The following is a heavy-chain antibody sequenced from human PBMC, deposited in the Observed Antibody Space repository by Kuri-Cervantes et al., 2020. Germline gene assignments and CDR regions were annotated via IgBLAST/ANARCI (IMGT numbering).Heavy chain of an antibody. Sequence: SETLSLTCTVSGGSISSSSYYWGWIRQPPGKGLEWIGSVYHSGSTYYNLSLRSRVTISVDTSKNQFSLKLSSVTAADTAVYYCARGQRGYSYGFQVNHWYFDLWGRGTLVTVSS. D-gene: IGHD5-18*01. CDR2: VYHSGST. J-gene: IGHJ2*01. V-gene: IGHV4-39*07. CDR3: ARGQRGYSYGFQVNHWYFDL. CDR1: GGSISSSSYY.